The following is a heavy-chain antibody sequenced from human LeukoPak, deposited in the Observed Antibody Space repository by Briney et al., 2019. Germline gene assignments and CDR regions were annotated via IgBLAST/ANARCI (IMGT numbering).Heavy chain of an antibody. Sequence: PSETLSLTCTVSGGSISSYYWSWIRQPPAKGLEWIGYIYHSGSTNYNPSLKSRVTISVDTSKNQFSLKLSSVTAADTAVYYCARLTGTHGDDAFDIWGQGTMVTVSS. J-gene: IGHJ3*02. CDR1: GGSISSYY. D-gene: IGHD2-8*01. CDR2: IYHSGST. CDR3: ARLTGTHGDDAFDI. V-gene: IGHV4-59*08.